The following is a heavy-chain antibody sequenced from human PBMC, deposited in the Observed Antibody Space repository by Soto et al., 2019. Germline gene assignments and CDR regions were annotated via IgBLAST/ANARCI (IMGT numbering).Heavy chain of an antibody. CDR3: AKARPPFGRFDS. CDR2: INGGSGST. CDR1: GYTFANYA. V-gene: IGHV1-3*01. J-gene: IGHJ5*01. Sequence: ASVKVSCKASGYTFANYAMQWVRQAPGQRLEWMGWINGGSGSTRYSQNFQGRLTITRDSSANTVYMELSSLRSGDTAIYYCAKARPPFGRFDSWGQGTLVTVSS. D-gene: IGHD3-16*01.